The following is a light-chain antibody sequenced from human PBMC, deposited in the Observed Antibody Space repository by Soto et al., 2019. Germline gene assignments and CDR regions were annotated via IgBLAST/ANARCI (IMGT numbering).Light chain of an antibody. Sequence: QLVLTQSPSASASLGASVKLTCTLSSGHSSYAIAWYQQQPEKGPRYLMKLNSDGSHSKGDGIPDRFSGSSSGAERYLTICSLQSEDEADYYCQTWGTGDWVFGGGTKLTVL. CDR1: SGHSSYA. V-gene: IGLV4-69*01. J-gene: IGLJ3*02. CDR3: QTWGTGDWV. CDR2: LNSDGSH.